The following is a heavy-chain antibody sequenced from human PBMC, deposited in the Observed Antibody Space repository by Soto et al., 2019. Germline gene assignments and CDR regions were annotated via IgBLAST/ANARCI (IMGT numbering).Heavy chain of an antibody. CDR1: GGSISSYY. CDR3: ARTLYYDFWSGYVSGLYYFDY. V-gene: IGHV4-59*01. J-gene: IGHJ4*02. CDR2: IYYSGST. Sequence: SETLSLTCTVSGGSISSYYWSWIRQPPGKGLEWIGYIYYSGSTNYNPSLKSRVTISVDTSKNQFSLKLSSVTAAATAVYYCARTLYYDFWSGYVSGLYYFDYWGQGTLVTVSS. D-gene: IGHD3-3*01.